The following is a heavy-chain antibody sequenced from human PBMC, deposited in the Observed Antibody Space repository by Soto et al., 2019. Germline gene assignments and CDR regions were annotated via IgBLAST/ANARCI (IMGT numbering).Heavy chain of an antibody. Sequence: GGSLRLSCAASGFTVSSNYMSWVRQAPGKGLEWVSVIYSGGSTYYADSVKGRFTISRDNSKNTLYLQMNSLRAEDTAVYYCATVLRFLERRWGAFDIWGQGTMVTVSS. CDR1: GFTVSSNY. CDR2: IYSGGST. CDR3: ATVLRFLERRWGAFDI. V-gene: IGHV3-53*01. J-gene: IGHJ3*02. D-gene: IGHD3-3*01.